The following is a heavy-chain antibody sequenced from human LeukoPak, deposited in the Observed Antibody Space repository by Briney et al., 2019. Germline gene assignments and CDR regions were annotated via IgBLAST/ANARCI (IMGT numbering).Heavy chain of an antibody. CDR3: AKITGYSYGYFDY. D-gene: IGHD5-18*01. CDR1: GFTFSSYA. Sequence: GGALRLSCAASGFTFSSYAMSGVGQAPGKGLEGVSAISGSGGSTYYADSVKGRFTISRDNSKNTLYLQMNSLRAEDTAVYYCAKITGYSYGYFDYWGQGTLVTVSS. J-gene: IGHJ4*02. V-gene: IGHV3-23*01. CDR2: ISGSGGST.